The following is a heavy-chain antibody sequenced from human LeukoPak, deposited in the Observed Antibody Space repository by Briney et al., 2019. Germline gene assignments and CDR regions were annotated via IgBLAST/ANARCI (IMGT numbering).Heavy chain of an antibody. CDR1: GLTFSGYA. Sequence: GKSLRLSCAASGLTFSGYAMYWVRQAPGKGLEWVAVISYDGSNKYYADSVKGRFTISRDNSKNTLYLQMNSLSAEDTAIYYCAKGHSSGWLPAHWGQGTLVTVSS. CDR3: AKGHSSGWLPAH. D-gene: IGHD6-19*01. CDR2: ISYDGSNK. J-gene: IGHJ4*02. V-gene: IGHV3-30-3*01.